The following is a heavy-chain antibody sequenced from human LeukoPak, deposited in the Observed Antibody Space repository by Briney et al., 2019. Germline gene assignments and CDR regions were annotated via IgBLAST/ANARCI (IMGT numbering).Heavy chain of an antibody. CDR2: IIPIFGTA. CDR1: GGTFSSYA. CDR3: ARGVGDFWSGYDLVYMDV. D-gene: IGHD3-3*01. Sequence: APVKVSCKASGGTFSSYAISWVRQASGQGLEWMGGIIPIFGTANYAQKFQGRVTITTDESTSTAYMELSSLRSEDTAVYYCARGVGDFWSGYDLVYMDVWGKGTTVTVSS. J-gene: IGHJ6*03. V-gene: IGHV1-69*05.